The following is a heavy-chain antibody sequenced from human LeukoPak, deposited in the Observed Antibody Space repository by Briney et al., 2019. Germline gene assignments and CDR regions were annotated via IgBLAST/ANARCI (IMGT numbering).Heavy chain of an antibody. CDR3: ADGDWFRFDP. CDR1: GGSFSGYY. D-gene: IGHD2-21*02. V-gene: IGHV4-34*01. CDR2: IYYSGTT. J-gene: IGHJ5*02. Sequence: PSETLSLTCAVYGGSFSGYYWGWIRQPPGKGLEWIGSIYYSGTTHYNPSLESRVTISVDTSKNQFSLKLSSVTAADTAVYNCADGDWFRFDPWGQGTLVTVSS.